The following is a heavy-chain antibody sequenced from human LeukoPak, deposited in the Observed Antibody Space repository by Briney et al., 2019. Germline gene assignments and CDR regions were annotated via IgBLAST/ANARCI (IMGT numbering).Heavy chain of an antibody. D-gene: IGHD6-13*01. J-gene: IGHJ4*02. Sequence: GGSLRLSCAASGFTFRNYTMNWVRQAPGKGLEWVSAISGSGLSTYYAASVKGRFTVSRDNSKNTLPLQMNSLRAEDTAVYYCAKGGDTSSWTLDYWGQGNLVAVSS. CDR3: AKGGDTSSWTLDY. V-gene: IGHV3-23*01. CDR2: ISGSGLST. CDR1: GFTFRNYT.